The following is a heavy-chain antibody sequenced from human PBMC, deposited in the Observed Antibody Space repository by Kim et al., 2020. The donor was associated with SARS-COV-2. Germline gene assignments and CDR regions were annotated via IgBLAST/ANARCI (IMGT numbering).Heavy chain of an antibody. D-gene: IGHD1-26*01. CDR3: AARGGSYYYYYGMDV. Sequence: SVKVSCKASGFTFTSSAMQWVRQARGQRLEWIGWIVVGSGNTNYAQKFQERVTITRDMSTSTAYMELSSMRSEDTAVYYCAARGGSYYYYYGMDVWGQGTTVTVSS. CDR2: IVVGSGNT. V-gene: IGHV1-58*02. J-gene: IGHJ6*02. CDR1: GFTFTSSA.